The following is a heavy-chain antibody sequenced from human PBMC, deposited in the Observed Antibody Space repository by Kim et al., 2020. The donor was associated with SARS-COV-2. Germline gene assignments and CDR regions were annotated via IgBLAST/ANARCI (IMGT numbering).Heavy chain of an antibody. V-gene: IGHV3-33*01. J-gene: IGHJ6*02. Sequence: GGSLRLSCAASGFTFSSYGMHWVRQAPGKGLEWVAVIWYDGSNKYYADSVKGRFTISRDNSKNTLYLQMNSLRAEDTAVYYCARDAPLYGSGSYYAAVRQGGMDVWGQGTTVTVSS. CDR2: IWYDGSNK. CDR1: GFTFSSYG. D-gene: IGHD3-10*01. CDR3: ARDAPLYGSGSYYAAVRQGGMDV.